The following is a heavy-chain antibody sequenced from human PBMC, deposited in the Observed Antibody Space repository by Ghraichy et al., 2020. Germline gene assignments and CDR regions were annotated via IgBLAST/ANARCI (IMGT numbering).Heavy chain of an antibody. CDR1: GFTFSSFA. J-gene: IGHJ4*02. CDR2: ISGSGGGT. D-gene: IGHD2-2*01. CDR3: AKEIVAVPASFYY. Sequence: GESLNISCAASGFTFSSFAMSWVRQAPGKGLEWVSAISGSGGGTYYADSLKGRFTISRDNSKKTLYLQMNSLRAEDTAVYYCAKEIVAVPASFYYWGQGTLVTVAS. V-gene: IGHV3-23*01.